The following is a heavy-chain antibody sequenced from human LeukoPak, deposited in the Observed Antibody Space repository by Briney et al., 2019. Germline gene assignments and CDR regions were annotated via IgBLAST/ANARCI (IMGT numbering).Heavy chain of an antibody. CDR2: IYPYDSDI. CDR3: ARLLAGSTTEYFPH. Sequence: KCGESLKISCMVSGYTFISQWIAWVRQKPGKGLEYMGSIYPYDSDIKYSPSFQGQVTISADKSITTAYLQWSSLKASDTAMYYCARLLAGSTTEYFPHWGQGTLVSVSS. J-gene: IGHJ1*01. V-gene: IGHV5-51*01. CDR1: GYTFISQW. D-gene: IGHD2-8*01.